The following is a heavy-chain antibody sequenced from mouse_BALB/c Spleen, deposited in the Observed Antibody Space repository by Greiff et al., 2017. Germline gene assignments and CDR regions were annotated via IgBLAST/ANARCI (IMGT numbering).Heavy chain of an antibody. CDR1: GFTFSDYY. D-gene: IGHD4-1*01. Sequence: EVMLVESGGGLVKPGGSLKLSCAASGFTFSDYYMYWVRQTPEKRLEWVATISDGGSYTYYPDSVKGRFTISRDNAKNNLYLQMSSLKSEDTAMYYCARVTGTFYYAMDYWGQGTSVTVSS. CDR3: ARVTGTFYYAMDY. CDR2: ISDGGSYT. V-gene: IGHV5-4*02. J-gene: IGHJ4*01.